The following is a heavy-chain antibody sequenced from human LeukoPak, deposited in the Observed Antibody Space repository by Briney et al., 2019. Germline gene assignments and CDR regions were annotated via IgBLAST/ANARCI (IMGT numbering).Heavy chain of an antibody. V-gene: IGHV1-2*06. CDR1: GYTFTGYY. D-gene: IGHD6-19*01. CDR3: ARCIAVAGKGNWFDP. CDR2: INPNSGGT. Sequence: ASVTVSCKASGYTFTGYYMHWVRQAPGQGLEWMGRINPNSGGTNYAQKFQGRVTMTRDTSISTAYMELSRLRSDDTAVYYCARCIAVAGKGNWFDPWGQGTLVTVSS. J-gene: IGHJ5*02.